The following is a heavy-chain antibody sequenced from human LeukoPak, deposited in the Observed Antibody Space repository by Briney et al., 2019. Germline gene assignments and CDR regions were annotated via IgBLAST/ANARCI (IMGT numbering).Heavy chain of an antibody. CDR2: IIPIFGTA. CDR1: GGTFSSYA. Sequence: PVASVTVSCKASGGTFSSYAISWVRQAPGQGLEWMGGIIPIFGTANYAQKFQGRVTITTDESTSTAYMELSSLRSEDTAVYYCAIVVGATGAFDIWGQGTMVTVSS. V-gene: IGHV1-69*05. CDR3: AIVVGATGAFDI. D-gene: IGHD1-26*01. J-gene: IGHJ3*02.